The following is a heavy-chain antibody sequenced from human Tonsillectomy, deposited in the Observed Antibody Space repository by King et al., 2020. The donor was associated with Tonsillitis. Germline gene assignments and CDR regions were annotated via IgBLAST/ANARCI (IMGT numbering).Heavy chain of an antibody. CDR2: IRDDGSNK. Sequence: VQLVESGGGVVQPGGSLRLSCAASGFTFSSYGMHWVRQAPGKGLEWVAFIRDDGSNKYYADSVKGRFTISRDNSKNTLYLQMNSLRAEDTAVYYCAKGLSYYYDSSGYRDYFDYWGQGTLVTVSS. CDR1: GFTFSSYG. J-gene: IGHJ4*02. D-gene: IGHD3-22*01. CDR3: AKGLSYYYDSSGYRDYFDY. V-gene: IGHV3-30*02.